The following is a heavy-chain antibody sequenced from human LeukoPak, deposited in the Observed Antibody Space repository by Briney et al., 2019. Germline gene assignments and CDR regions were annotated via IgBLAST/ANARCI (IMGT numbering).Heavy chain of an antibody. CDR3: ASVGGGYSYGYRY. J-gene: IGHJ4*02. V-gene: IGHV1-69*05. Sequence: ASVKVSCKASGGTFSSYAISWVRQAPGQGLERMGGIIPIFGTANYAQKFQGRVTITTDESTSTAYMELSSLRSEDTAVYYCASVGGGYSYGYRYWGQGTLVTVSS. CDR1: GGTFSSYA. D-gene: IGHD5-18*01. CDR2: IIPIFGTA.